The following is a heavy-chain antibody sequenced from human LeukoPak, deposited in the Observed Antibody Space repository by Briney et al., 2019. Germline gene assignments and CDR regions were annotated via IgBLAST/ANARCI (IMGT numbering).Heavy chain of an antibody. J-gene: IGHJ3*02. V-gene: IGHV3-21*01. CDR3: AREGQWLAHGAFDI. CDR1: GFTFSSYS. D-gene: IGHD6-19*01. Sequence: PGGSLRLSCAASGFTFSSYSMNWVRQAPGKGLEWVSSISSSSSYIYYADSVKGRFTISRDNAKSSLYPQMNSLRAEDTAVYYCAREGQWLAHGAFDIWGQGTMVTVSS. CDR2: ISSSSSYI.